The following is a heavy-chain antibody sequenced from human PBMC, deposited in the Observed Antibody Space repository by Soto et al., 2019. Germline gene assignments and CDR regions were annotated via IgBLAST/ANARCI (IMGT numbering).Heavy chain of an antibody. D-gene: IGHD5-12*01. J-gene: IGHJ2*01. CDR3: ARDGGGYNGWYFDL. CDR1: GGSISSYY. Sequence: QVQLQESGPGLVKPSETLSLTCTVSGGSISSYYWSWIRQPPGKGLEWIGYIYYSGSTNYNPSLKGRVTMSVYTSKNQFSLKLSSVTAADTAVYYCARDGGGYNGWYFDLWGRGTLVTVSS. CDR2: IYYSGST. V-gene: IGHV4-59*01.